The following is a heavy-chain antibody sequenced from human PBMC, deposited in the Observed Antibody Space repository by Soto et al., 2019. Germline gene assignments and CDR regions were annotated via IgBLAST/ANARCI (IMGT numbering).Heavy chain of an antibody. CDR1: GFTFSSYS. V-gene: IGHV3-21*01. CDR2: MSSSSRSYI. CDR3: ARDGSTLYYSYGMDV. Sequence: GGSLRLSCAASGFTFSSYSLNWVRQAPGKGLEWVSSMSSSSRSYIYYADSVKGRFTISRDNAKNSLYLQMNSLRVEDTAVYYCARDGSTLYYSYGMDVRGQGTTVTVSS. D-gene: IGHD2-15*01. J-gene: IGHJ6*02.